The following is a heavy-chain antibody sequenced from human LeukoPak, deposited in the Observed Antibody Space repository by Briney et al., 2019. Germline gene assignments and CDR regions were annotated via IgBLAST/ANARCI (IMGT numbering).Heavy chain of an antibody. V-gene: IGHV1-2*02. CDR1: GYTFTNYY. D-gene: IGHD1-26*01. Sequence: ASVKVSCKASGYTFTNYYIHWVRQAPGQGLEWMGWINPNSGGTNYAQKFQGRVTMTRDTSISTAYMELSRLRSDDTAVYYCARVKSGSYMGDYYFDYWGQGTLDTVSS. CDR3: ARVKSGSYMGDYYFDY. J-gene: IGHJ4*02. CDR2: INPNSGGT.